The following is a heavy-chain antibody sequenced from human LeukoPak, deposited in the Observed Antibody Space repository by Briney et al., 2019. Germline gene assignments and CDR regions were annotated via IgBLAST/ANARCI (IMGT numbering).Heavy chain of an antibody. J-gene: IGHJ4*02. V-gene: IGHV4-4*02. CDR2: IYHSGST. CDR3: ARVSSGATTVDY. Sequence: SETLSLTCAVPGGSISSSNWWSWVRQPPGKGLEWIGEIYHSGSTNYNPSLKSRVTISVDKSKNQFSLKLSSVTAADTAVYYCARVSSGATTVDYWGQGTLVTVSS. CDR1: GGSISSSNW. D-gene: IGHD1-26*01.